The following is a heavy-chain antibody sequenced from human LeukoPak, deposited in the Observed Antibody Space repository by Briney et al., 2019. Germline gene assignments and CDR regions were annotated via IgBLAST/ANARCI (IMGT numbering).Heavy chain of an antibody. Sequence: GGSLRPSCAASGFNLTDYWMSWVRQAPGKGLEWVANVKQDGSGEYYVDSVKGRFTISRDNAKNSLYLQMNSLRAEDTALYYCARDLAGGVDYWGQGTLVTVSS. V-gene: IGHV3-7*03. D-gene: IGHD3-16*01. CDR3: ARDLAGGVDY. CDR1: GFNLTDYW. CDR2: VKQDGSGE. J-gene: IGHJ4*02.